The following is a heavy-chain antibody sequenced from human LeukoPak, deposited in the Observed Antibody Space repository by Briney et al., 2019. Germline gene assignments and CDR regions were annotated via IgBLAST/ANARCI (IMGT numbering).Heavy chain of an antibody. D-gene: IGHD6-13*01. CDR3: ARTSSSFYNFFDY. J-gene: IGHJ4*02. Sequence: SETLSLTCTVSGGSISGYYWTWIRQPPGKGLEWIGYIYYRGGTDYNPSLKSRVTISVDTSENQFSLKLSSVTAADTAVYYCARTSSSFYNFFDYWGQGTLVTVSS. CDR2: IYYRGGT. CDR1: GGSISGYY. V-gene: IGHV4-59*01.